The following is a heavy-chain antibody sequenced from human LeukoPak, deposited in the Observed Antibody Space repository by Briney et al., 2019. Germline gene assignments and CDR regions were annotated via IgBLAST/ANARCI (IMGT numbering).Heavy chain of an antibody. V-gene: IGHV3-30*18. Sequence: PGRSLRLSCAASGFSFGGYGMHWVRQAPGKGLEWVAVISYDGSNAYYADSVKGQFTISRDNSKNTLYLQMNSLRAEDTAVYYCAKDPYSGTYTIDHWGQGTPVTVSS. CDR1: GFSFGGYG. J-gene: IGHJ4*02. D-gene: IGHD1-26*01. CDR3: AKDPYSGTYTIDH. CDR2: ISYDGSNA.